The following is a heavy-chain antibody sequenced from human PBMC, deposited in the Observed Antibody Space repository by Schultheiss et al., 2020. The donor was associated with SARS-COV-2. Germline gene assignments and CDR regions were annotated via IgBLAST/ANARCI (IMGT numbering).Heavy chain of an antibody. CDR3: ARDRYYDFWSGYYSDYYYGMDV. Sequence: SETLSLTCTVSGGSISSSSYYWSWIRQHPGKGLEWIGYIYYSGSTYYNPSLKSRVTISVDTSKNQFSLKLSSVTAADTAVYYCARDRYYDFWSGYYSDYYYGMDVWGQGTTVTVSS. J-gene: IGHJ6*02. CDR2: IYYSGST. CDR1: GGSISSSSYY. D-gene: IGHD3-3*01. V-gene: IGHV4-31*03.